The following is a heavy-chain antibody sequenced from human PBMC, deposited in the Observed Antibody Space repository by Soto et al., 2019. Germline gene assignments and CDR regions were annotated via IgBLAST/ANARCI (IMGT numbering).Heavy chain of an antibody. CDR3: ARDSHMVRGYRWFDP. CDR2: IYYSGST. Sequence: PSETLSLTCTVSGGSISSYYWSWIRQPPGKGLEWIGYIYYSGSTNYNPSLKSRVTISVDTSKNQFSLKLSSVTAADTAVYYCARDSHMVRGYRWFDPWGQGTLVTVSS. V-gene: IGHV4-59*01. D-gene: IGHD3-10*01. J-gene: IGHJ5*02. CDR1: GGSISSYY.